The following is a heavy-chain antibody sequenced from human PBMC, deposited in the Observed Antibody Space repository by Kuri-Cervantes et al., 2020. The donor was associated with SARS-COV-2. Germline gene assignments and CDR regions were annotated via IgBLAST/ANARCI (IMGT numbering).Heavy chain of an antibody. D-gene: IGHD3-10*01. CDR3: ARDSITMVQGVTSDAFDI. V-gene: IGHV3-11*01. CDR2: ISSSGSTI. J-gene: IGHJ3*02. Sequence: GESLKISCAASGFTFSDYYMSWIRQAPGKGLEWVSYISSSGSTIYYADSVKGRFTISRDNAKNSLCLQMNSLRAEDTAVYYCARDSITMVQGVTSDAFDIWGQGTMVTVS. CDR1: GFTFSDYY.